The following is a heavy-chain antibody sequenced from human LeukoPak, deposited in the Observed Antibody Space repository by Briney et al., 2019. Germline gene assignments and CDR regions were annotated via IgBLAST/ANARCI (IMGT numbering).Heavy chain of an antibody. CDR2: IYHSGST. D-gene: IGHD4-11*01. Sequence: TFDDYAMHWVRQPPGKGLEWIGYIYHSGSTYYNPSLKSRVTISVDRSKNQFSLKLSSVTAADTAVYYCARGLQSDYFDYWGQGTLVTVSS. CDR1: TFDDYA. V-gene: IGHV4-30-2*01. J-gene: IGHJ4*02. CDR3: ARGLQSDYFDY.